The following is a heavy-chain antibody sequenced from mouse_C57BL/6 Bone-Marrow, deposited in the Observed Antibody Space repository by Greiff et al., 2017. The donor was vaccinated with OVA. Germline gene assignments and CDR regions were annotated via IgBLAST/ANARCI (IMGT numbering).Heavy chain of an antibody. J-gene: IGHJ3*01. D-gene: IGHD1-1*01. CDR1: GFTFTDYY. V-gene: IGHV7-3*01. Sequence: EVKLMESGGGLVQPGGSLSLSCAASGFTFTDYYMSWVRQPPGKALEWLGFIRNKANGYTTEYSASVKGRFTISRDNSQSILYLQMNALRAEDSATYYCARSYYYGFAYWGQGTLVTVSA. CDR2: IRNKANGYTT. CDR3: ARSYYYGFAY.